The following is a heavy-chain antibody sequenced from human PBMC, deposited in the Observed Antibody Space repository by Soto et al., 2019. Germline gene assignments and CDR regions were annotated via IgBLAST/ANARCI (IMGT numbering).Heavy chain of an antibody. D-gene: IGHD2-21*02. CDR3: VSMTAISFFDY. V-gene: IGHV3-66*01. CDR1: GFTVSSNY. Sequence: EVQLVESGGGLVQPGGSLRLSCAASGFTVSSNYMSWVRQAPGKGLEWVSVIYSGGSTYYADSVKGRFTISRDNSKNTLYLQMNSLRAEDTAVYYCVSMTAISFFDYWGQGTLVPVSS. J-gene: IGHJ4*02. CDR2: IYSGGST.